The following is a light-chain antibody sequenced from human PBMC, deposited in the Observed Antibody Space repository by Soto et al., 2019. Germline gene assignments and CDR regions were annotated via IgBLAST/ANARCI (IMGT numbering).Light chain of an antibody. J-gene: IGKJ4*02. CDR3: QKFDGS. CDR2: GAS. V-gene: IGKV3-20*01. CDR1: QSVSPSS. Sequence: EILLTQSPGTLSLSPGERATLSCRASQSVSPSSLAWYQQRPGQSPRLLIYGASSRATGIPDRFSGRGSGTDFTLIISRLETEDFAVYYCQKFDGSFGGGTKVDIX.